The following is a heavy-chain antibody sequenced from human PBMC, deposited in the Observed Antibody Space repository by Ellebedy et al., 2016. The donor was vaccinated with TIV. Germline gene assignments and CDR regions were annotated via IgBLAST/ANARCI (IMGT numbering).Heavy chain of an antibody. V-gene: IGHV4-39*01. Sequence: MPSETLSLTCNVFGGSVSSSSYFWAWIRQPPGKGLEYIGSVYYSGSPYYNPSFKSPVTLSADTSKNQFSLNLRTVTAADTAVYYSATTDPWQPIDDWGQGILVSVSS. CDR3: ATTDPWQPIDD. D-gene: IGHD2-21*02. J-gene: IGHJ4*02. CDR1: GGSVSSSSYF. CDR2: VYYSGSP.